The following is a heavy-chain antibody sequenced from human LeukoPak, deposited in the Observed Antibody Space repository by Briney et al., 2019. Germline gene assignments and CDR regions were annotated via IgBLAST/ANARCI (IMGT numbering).Heavy chain of an antibody. V-gene: IGHV1-24*01. CDR3: ATAAFGELRFDP. CDR2: FDPEDGET. J-gene: IGHJ5*02. CDR1: GYTLTELS. D-gene: IGHD3-10*01. Sequence: GASVKVSCKVSGYTLTELSMHWVRQAPGKGLEWMGGFDPEDGETIYAQKFQGRVTMTEDTSTDTAYMELSSLRSGDTAVYYCATAAFGELRFDPWGQGTLVTVSS.